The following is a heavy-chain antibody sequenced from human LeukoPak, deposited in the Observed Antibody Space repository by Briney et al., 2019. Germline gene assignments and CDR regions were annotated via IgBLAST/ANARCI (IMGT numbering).Heavy chain of an antibody. CDR1: GFSISSGYY. D-gene: IGHD1-1*01. CDR2: IHPSGTM. Sequence: SETLSLTCVVSGFSISSGYYWGWIRQPPWKGLEWIGNIHPSGTMFHNSSLDSRVTMSIDTSKNQFSLKLSSVTAADTAVYYCAREAERRVVNWGQGTLVTVSS. V-gene: IGHV4-38-2*02. CDR3: AREAERRVVN. J-gene: IGHJ4*02.